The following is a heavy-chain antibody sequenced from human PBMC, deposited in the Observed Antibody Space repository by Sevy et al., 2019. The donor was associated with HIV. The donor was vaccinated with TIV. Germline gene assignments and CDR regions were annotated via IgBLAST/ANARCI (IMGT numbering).Heavy chain of an antibody. CDR1: GFTFSSYG. D-gene: IGHD5-12*01. V-gene: IGHV3-33*01. CDR2: IWYDGSNK. Sequence: GGSLRLSCAASGFTFSSYGMHWVRQAPGKGLEWVAVIWYDGSNKYYADSVKGRFTISRDNSKNTLYLQMNSLRAEDTAVYYCARKYSGFWVDVWGTGTTVTVSS. CDR3: ARKYSGFWVDV. J-gene: IGHJ6*04.